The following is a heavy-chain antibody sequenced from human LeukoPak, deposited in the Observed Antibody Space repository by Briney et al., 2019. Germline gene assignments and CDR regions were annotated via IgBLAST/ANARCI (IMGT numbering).Heavy chain of an antibody. J-gene: IGHJ6*03. D-gene: IGHD1-26*01. Sequence: PGGSLRLSCAASGFIFSSYWMHWVRHAPGKGLAWVSRISTDGSSTSYADSVKGRFTISRDNAKNTLYLQMNSLRAEDTAVYYCARKLVGPLYYMDVWGKGTTVTISS. CDR2: ISTDGSST. V-gene: IGHV3-74*01. CDR1: GFIFSSYW. CDR3: ARKLVGPLYYMDV.